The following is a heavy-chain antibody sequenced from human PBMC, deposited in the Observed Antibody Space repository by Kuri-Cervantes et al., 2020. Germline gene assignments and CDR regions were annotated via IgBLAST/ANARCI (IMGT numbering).Heavy chain of an antibody. D-gene: IGHD3-22*01. CDR1: GFIFSSYS. CDR3: ARESDYYDSSGYNSYFDY. Sequence: GESLKISCAASGFIFSSYSMNWVRQAPGKGLEWVSYISRSSRTIYYADSVKGRFTISRDNAKNTLYLQMNSLRAEDTAVYYCARESDYYDSSGYNSYFDYWGQGTLVTVSS. V-gene: IGHV3-48*01. CDR2: ISRSSRTI. J-gene: IGHJ4*02.